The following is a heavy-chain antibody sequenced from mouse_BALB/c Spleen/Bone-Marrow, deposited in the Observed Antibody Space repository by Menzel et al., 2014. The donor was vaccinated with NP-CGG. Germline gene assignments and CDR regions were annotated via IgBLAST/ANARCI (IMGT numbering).Heavy chain of an antibody. D-gene: IGHD1-1*01. J-gene: IGHJ3*01. CDR1: GFNIKDTY. V-gene: IGHV14-3*02. CDR3: ASYYYGRAWFAY. Sequence: EVQLQQSGAELVKPGASVKLSCTASGFNIKDTYMHWVKQRPGQGLEWIGRIDPANGNTKYDPKLQGKATITADTSSNTAYLQLSSLTSEDTAVYYCASYYYGRAWFAYWGQGTLVTVSA. CDR2: IDPANGNT.